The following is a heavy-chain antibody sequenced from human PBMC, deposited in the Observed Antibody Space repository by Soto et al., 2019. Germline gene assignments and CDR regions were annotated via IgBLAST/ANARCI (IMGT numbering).Heavy chain of an antibody. Sequence: GGSMRLSCSASGFTLSNHWMTCVRQGQGKGMEWVANINQDGSKSYYVDSVKGRFTISRDNAKNSLFMQMNSLRAEDTAIYYIARDGVWTFVVSGQTTVVTVSS. V-gene: IGHV3-7*04. CDR1: GFTLSNHW. D-gene: IGHD2-21*01. CDR2: INQDGSKS. J-gene: IGHJ3*01. CDR3: ARDGVWTFVV.